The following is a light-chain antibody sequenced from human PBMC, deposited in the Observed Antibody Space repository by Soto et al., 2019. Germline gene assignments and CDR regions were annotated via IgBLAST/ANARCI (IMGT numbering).Light chain of an antibody. CDR1: PGIGDT. CDR2: ATS. V-gene: IGKV3-15*01. Sequence: VMRQSQATLSVSTAEGATLSCRATPGIGDTLAWYQHKPGQTPRILIYATSTRATGVSTRFTGSRSGAAFSLTSNHPLSEDFAVYNCQPYYRWPLHFGGGSKV. J-gene: IGKJ4*01. CDR3: QPYYRWPLH.